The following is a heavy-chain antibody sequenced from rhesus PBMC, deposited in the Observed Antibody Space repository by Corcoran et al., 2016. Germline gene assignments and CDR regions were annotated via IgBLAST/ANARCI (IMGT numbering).Heavy chain of an antibody. CDR2: INMVGGST. CDR1: GFTFSSYW. D-gene: IGHD1-20*01. V-gene: IGHV3S25*01. J-gene: IGHJ6*01. CDR3: AKDRGYSWNNGGLDS. Sequence: EVQLVESGGGLAKPGGSLSLSCAASGFTFSSYWMNWVRQAPGKGLEWVSVINMVGGSTYYADSVKGRFTISRDNSKNTLSLQMNRLRAEDTAVYYCAKDRGYSWNNGGLDSWGQGVVVTVSS.